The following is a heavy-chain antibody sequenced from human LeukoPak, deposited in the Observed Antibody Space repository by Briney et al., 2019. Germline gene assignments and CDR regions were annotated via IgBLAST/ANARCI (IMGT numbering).Heavy chain of an antibody. J-gene: IGHJ4*02. CDR1: GFTFSSYA. CDR2: ISYDGSNK. D-gene: IGHD4-23*01. V-gene: IGHV3-30-3*01. Sequence: GGSLRLSCAASGFTFSSYAMHWVRQAPGKGLEWVAVISYDGSNKYYADSVKGRFTISRDNSKNTLYLQMNSLRAEDTAVYYCAKADSYGGNSQLFDYWGQGTLVTVSS. CDR3: AKADSYGGNSQLFDY.